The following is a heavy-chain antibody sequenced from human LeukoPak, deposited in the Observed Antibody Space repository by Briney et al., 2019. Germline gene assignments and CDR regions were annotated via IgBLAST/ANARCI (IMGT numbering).Heavy chain of an antibody. CDR2: INHSGST. D-gene: IGHD4-11*01. J-gene: IGHJ5*02. CDR3: TRERASNNYNHWFDP. Sequence: SETLSLTCAVYGASFSDYYWTWIRQPPGKGLEWIGEINHSGSTNYNQSLKSRVTTSVDKSNNQFFLRLSPLTAADSGTYYCTRERASNNYNHWFDPWGQGTLVTVSS. CDR1: GASFSDYY. V-gene: IGHV4-34*01.